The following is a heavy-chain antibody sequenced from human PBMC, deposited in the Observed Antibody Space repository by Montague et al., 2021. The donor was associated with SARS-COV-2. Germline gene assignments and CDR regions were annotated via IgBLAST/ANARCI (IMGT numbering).Heavy chain of an antibody. V-gene: IGHV2-70*11. CDR1: GFSLSTSGMC. J-gene: IGHJ5*02. CDR2: IDWDDDK. Sequence: PALVKPTQTLTLTCTFSGFSLSTSGMCVSWIRQPPGKAQEWLARIDWDDDKYYSTSLKTRLTISKDTSKNQVVLTMTNMDPVDTATYYCARTHYDILTGSLNWFDPWGQGTLVTVSS. CDR3: ARTHYDILTGSLNWFDP. D-gene: IGHD3-9*01.